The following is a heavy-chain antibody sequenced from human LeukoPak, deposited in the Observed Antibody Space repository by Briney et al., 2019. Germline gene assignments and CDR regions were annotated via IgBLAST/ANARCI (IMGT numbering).Heavy chain of an antibody. V-gene: IGHV4-59*01. CDR2: IYYSGST. CDR3: ARFPYSSGADY. D-gene: IGHD6-19*01. Sequence: SETLSFTCTVSGGSISSYYWSWIRQPPGKGLEWIGYIYYSGSTNYNPSLKSRVTISVDTSKNQFSLKLSSVTAADTAVYYCARFPYSSGADYWGQGTLVTVSS. J-gene: IGHJ4*02. CDR1: GGSISSYY.